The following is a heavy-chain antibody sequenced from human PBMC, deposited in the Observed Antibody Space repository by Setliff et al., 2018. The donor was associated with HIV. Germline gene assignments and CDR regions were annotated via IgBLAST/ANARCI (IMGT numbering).Heavy chain of an antibody. Sequence: PGGSLRLSCAASGFTFSSYALHWVRQAPGKGLEWVAVVSYDGDNIYYADSVKGRFTISRDNSKNTLYLQMDSLRAEDTAVYYCARDRVESLWFGDLNYMDVWGKGTTVTVSS. CDR1: GFTFSSYA. D-gene: IGHD3-10*01. V-gene: IGHV3-30*04. CDR3: ARDRVESLWFGDLNYMDV. CDR2: VSYDGDNI. J-gene: IGHJ6*03.